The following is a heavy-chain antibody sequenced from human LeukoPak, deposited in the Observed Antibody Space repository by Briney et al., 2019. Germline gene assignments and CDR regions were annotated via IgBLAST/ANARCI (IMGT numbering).Heavy chain of an antibody. J-gene: IGHJ4*02. Sequence: GRSLRLSCAASGFTFSSYGMHWVRQAQSKGLEWVAAIWYDGSNKYYADFVKGRFTISTDNSKNTLYLQMNSLRAEDTAVYYCAKDYRDIAVARFDYWGQGTLVTGSS. CDR2: IWYDGSNK. CDR1: GFTFSSYG. CDR3: AKDYRDIAVARFDY. D-gene: IGHD6-19*01. V-gene: IGHV3-33*06.